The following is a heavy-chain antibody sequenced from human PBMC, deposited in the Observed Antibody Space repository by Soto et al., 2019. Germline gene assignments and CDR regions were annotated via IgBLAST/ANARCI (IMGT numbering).Heavy chain of an antibody. CDR2: IIPIFGTA. V-gene: IGHV1-69*01. Sequence: QVQLVQSGAEVKKPGSSVKVSCKASGGTFSSYAISWVRQAPGQGLEWMGGIIPIFGTANYAQKFQGRVTITADESTSTAYRELSSLRSEDTAVYYCARANDYGDYEGGADAFDIWVQGTMVTVSS. CDR3: ARANDYGDYEGGADAFDI. J-gene: IGHJ3*02. CDR1: GGTFSSYA. D-gene: IGHD4-17*01.